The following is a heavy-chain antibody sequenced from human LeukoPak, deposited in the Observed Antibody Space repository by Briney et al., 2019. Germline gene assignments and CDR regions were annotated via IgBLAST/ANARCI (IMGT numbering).Heavy chain of an antibody. Sequence: PGGSLRLSCAASGFTVSSNYMSWVRQAPGKGLEWVSVIYSGGSTYYADSVKGRFTISRDNSKNTLYLQMNSLRAGDTAVYYCARGFYRDYYYYYGMDVWGQGTTVTVSS. CDR2: IYSGGST. CDR3: ARGFYRDYYYYYGMDV. CDR1: GFTVSSNY. D-gene: IGHD2/OR15-2a*01. V-gene: IGHV3-66*01. J-gene: IGHJ6*02.